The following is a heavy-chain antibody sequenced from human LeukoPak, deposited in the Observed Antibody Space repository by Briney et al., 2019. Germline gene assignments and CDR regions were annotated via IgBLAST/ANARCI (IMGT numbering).Heavy chain of an antibody. V-gene: IGHV3-53*01. D-gene: IGHD6-19*01. CDR3: ARDYLLGSGWPTHWYFDL. CDR1: GFTVSSNY. Sequence: PGGSLRLSCAASGFTVSSNYMSWVRQAPGKGLEWVSVIYSGGSTYYADSVKGRFTISRDNAKNSLYLQMNSLRAEDTAVYHCARDYLLGSGWPTHWYFDLWGRGTLVTVSS. CDR2: IYSGGST. J-gene: IGHJ2*01.